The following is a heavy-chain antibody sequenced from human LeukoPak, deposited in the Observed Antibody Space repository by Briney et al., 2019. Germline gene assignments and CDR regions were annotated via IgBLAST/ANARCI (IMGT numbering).Heavy chain of an antibody. CDR1: GFTFSSYS. V-gene: IGHV3-21*01. J-gene: IGHJ4*02. Sequence: GGSLRLSCAASGFTFSSYSVNWVRQAPGKGLEWVSSISSSSSYIYYADSVKGRFTISRDNAKNSLYLQMNSLRAEDTAVYYCARDRRDGYNDYWGQGTLVTVSS. CDR3: ARDRRDGYNDY. D-gene: IGHD5-24*01. CDR2: ISSSSSYI.